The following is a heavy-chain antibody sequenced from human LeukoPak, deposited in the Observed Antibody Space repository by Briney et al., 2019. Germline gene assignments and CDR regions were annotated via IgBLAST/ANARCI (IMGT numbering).Heavy chain of an antibody. J-gene: IGHJ4*02. CDR1: GFTFGDYA. V-gene: IGHV3-49*04. Sequence: GGSLRLSCTASGFTFGDYAMSWVRQAPGKGLEWVGFIRSKAYGGTTEYAASVKGRFTISRDDSKSIAYLQMNSLKTEDTAVYYCTLARLGYCSGGSRYQKDYWGQGTLVTVSS. D-gene: IGHD2-15*01. CDR2: IRSKAYGGTT. CDR3: TLARLGYCSGGSRYQKDY.